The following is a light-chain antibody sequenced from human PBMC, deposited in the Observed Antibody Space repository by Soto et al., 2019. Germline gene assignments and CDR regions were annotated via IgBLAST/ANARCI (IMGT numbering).Light chain of an antibody. J-gene: IGLJ1*01. Sequence: QSVLTQPASVSGSPGQSITISCTGTSSDVGGYNYVSWYQQHPGKAPKLMIYDVSNRPSGVSNRFSDSKSGNTASLTISGLHSEDEADYYCSLYTSSRTVVGTGTKVTVL. CDR2: DVS. V-gene: IGLV2-14*01. CDR1: SSDVGGYNY. CDR3: SLYTSSRTV.